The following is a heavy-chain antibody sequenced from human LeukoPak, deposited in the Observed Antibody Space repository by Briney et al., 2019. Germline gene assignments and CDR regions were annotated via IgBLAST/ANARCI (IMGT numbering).Heavy chain of an antibody. Sequence: ASVKVSCKASGYTFTSYAMHWVRQAPGQRLEWMGWINAGNGNTKYSQEFQGRVTITRDTSASTAYMELSSLRSEDMAVYYCARDSVGYNWNEYFDYWGQGTLVTVSS. D-gene: IGHD1-1*01. CDR1: GYTFTSYA. J-gene: IGHJ4*02. CDR3: ARDSVGYNWNEYFDY. V-gene: IGHV1-3*03. CDR2: INAGNGNT.